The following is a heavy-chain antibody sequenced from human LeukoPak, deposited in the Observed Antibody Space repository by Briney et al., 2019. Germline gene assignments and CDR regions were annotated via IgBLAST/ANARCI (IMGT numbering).Heavy chain of an antibody. D-gene: IGHD5-18*01. CDR1: GFTFSSYA. CDR2: ISYDGSNK. V-gene: IGHV3-30*04. J-gene: IGHJ4*02. CDR3: ARDQGGIQLWFRY. Sequence: PGRSLRLSWAASGFTFSSYAMHWVRQAPGKGMEWVAVISYDGSNKYYADSGKGRFTISRDNSKNTLYLQMNSLRAEDTAVYYCARDQGGIQLWFRYWGQGTLVTVSS.